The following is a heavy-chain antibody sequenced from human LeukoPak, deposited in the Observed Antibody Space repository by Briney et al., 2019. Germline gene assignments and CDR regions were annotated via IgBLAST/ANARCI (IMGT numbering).Heavy chain of an antibody. Sequence: GGSLRLSCAASGFTFSSYSMNWVRQAPGKGLEWVSSISSSSSYIYYADSVKGRFTISRDNAKNSLYLQMNSLRAEDTAVYYYARDVGVTGTTFGYWGQGTLVTVSS. CDR3: ARDVGVTGTTFGY. CDR2: ISSSSSYI. CDR1: GFTFSSYS. J-gene: IGHJ4*02. D-gene: IGHD1-1*01. V-gene: IGHV3-21*01.